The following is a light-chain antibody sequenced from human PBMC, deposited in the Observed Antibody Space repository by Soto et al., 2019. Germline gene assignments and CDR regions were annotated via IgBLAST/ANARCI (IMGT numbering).Light chain of an antibody. J-gene: IGKJ2*01. V-gene: IGKV1-39*01. CDR3: QQSYNAPYT. CDR2: GAS. CDR1: QTIGRF. Sequence: DILLTQSPSSLSASVGDRLTISCRASQTIGRFLNWYQQKPGKAPKFLIYGASTLQSGVPSRFSGSGSGTDFTLTISSPQPEDFATYFCQQSYNAPYTFGQGTKVDIK.